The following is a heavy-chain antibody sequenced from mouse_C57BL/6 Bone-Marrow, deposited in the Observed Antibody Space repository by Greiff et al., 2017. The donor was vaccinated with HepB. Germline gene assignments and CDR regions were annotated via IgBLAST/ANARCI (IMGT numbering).Heavy chain of an antibody. D-gene: IGHD1-1*01. CDR3: ARGKRGSSSAWFAY. Sequence: EVQLQQSGPELVKPGASVKISCKASGYTFTDYYMNWVKQSHGKSLEWIGDINPNNGGTSYNQKFKGKATLTVDKSSSTAYMELRSLTSEDSAVYYCARGKRGSSSAWFAYWGQGTLVTVSA. CDR2: INPNNGGT. J-gene: IGHJ3*01. V-gene: IGHV1-26*01. CDR1: GYTFTDYY.